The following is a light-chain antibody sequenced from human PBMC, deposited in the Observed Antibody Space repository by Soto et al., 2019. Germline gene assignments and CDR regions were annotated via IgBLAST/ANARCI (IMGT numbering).Light chain of an antibody. CDR1: ISNIGNNY. V-gene: IGLV1-51*01. CDR2: DNS. J-gene: IGLJ2*01. CDR3: GTWDSSLSAGV. Sequence: QSVLTQPPSVSAAPGQKVTISCSGSISNIGNNYVYWYQQLPGTAPKVVIYDNSKRPAGIPDRFSGAKSGTSATLGITGLQTGDEADYYCGTWDSSLSAGVFGGGTKLTVL.